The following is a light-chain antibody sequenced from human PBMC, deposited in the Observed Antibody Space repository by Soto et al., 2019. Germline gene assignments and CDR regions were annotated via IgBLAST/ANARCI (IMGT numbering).Light chain of an antibody. CDR2: GAS. CDR3: QQYNNWPPWT. CDR1: QSVSSSY. J-gene: IGKJ1*01. Sequence: EIVVTQSPGTLSFSPGERTTLAFRASQSVSSSYLAWYQQKPGQAPRLLIYGASSRATGIPDRFSGSGSGTDFTLTISRLEPEDFAVYYCQQYNNWPPWTFGQGTKVDIK. V-gene: IGKV3-20*01.